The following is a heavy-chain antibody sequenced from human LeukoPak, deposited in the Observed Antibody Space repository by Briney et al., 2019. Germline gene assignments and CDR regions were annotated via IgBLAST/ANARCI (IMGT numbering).Heavy chain of an antibody. D-gene: IGHD1-14*01. CDR2: ISGSGSTI. J-gene: IGHJ4*02. Sequence: PGGSLRLSCAVSGFTFGSYNMNWVRQAPGKGLEWVSFISGSGSTIYYADSVKGRFTMSRDNAKSSLFLQMNSLRDEDTAVYYCARARYFDYWGQGTLVTVSS. CDR3: ARARYFDY. CDR1: GFTFGSYN. V-gene: IGHV3-48*02.